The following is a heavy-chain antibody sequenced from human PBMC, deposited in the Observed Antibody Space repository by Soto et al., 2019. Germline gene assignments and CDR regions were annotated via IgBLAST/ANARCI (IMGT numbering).Heavy chain of an antibody. Sequence: GGSLRLSCAASGFTFSSYAMHWVRQAPGKGLEWVAVISYDGSNKYYADSVKGRFTISRDNSKNTLYLQMNSLKTEDTAVYYCARLGWELLGFDYWGQGTLVTVSS. D-gene: IGHD2-15*01. CDR1: GFTFSSYA. CDR3: ARLGWELLGFDY. V-gene: IGHV3-30-3*01. CDR2: ISYDGSNK. J-gene: IGHJ4*02.